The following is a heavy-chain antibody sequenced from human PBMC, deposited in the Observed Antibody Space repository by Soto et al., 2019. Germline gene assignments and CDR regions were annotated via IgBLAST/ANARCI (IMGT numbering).Heavy chain of an antibody. D-gene: IGHD6-13*01. CDR2: IFYSGNS. J-gene: IGHJ4*02. V-gene: IGHV4-39*01. CDR1: GGSISSSSYY. CDR3: ARQLTWGSNLMHFDY. Sequence: QLQLQESGPGVVKPSETLSLTCTVSGGSISSSSYYWGWIRQSPGKGLEWIGSIFYSGNSYYNPSLKSPGTISVDTPKNQFSLRLSSVTAADTAVYYCARQLTWGSNLMHFDYWGQGTLVTVSS.